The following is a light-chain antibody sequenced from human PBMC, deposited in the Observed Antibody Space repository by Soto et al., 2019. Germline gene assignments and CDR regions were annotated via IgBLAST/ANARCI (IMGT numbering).Light chain of an antibody. CDR1: QRVGTN. J-gene: IGKJ5*01. V-gene: IGKV3-15*01. Sequence: EIVMTQSPATLSVSPGERATLSCRASQRVGTNLAWYQQKPGLAPRLLIYGASTRATGFPARFSGSGSGTEFTLTISSLQSEDSAVYYCQQYDNWPPLTFGQGTRLEIK. CDR3: QQYDNWPPLT. CDR2: GAS.